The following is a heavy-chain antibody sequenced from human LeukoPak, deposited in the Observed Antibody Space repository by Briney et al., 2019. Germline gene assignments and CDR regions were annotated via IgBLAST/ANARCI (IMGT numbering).Heavy chain of an antibody. J-gene: IGHJ4*02. V-gene: IGHV3-23*01. CDR1: GFTFSSYA. CDR3: AKDRVIVVTVDFDS. CDR2: ISGSGGST. Sequence: GGSLRLSCAASGFTFSSYAMSWVRQARGKGLEWVSAISGSGGSTYYADSVKGRFTISRDNSKNTLYLQMNSLRAEDTAVYYCAKDRVIVVTVDFDSCGQGTLVTVSS. D-gene: IGHD1-26*01.